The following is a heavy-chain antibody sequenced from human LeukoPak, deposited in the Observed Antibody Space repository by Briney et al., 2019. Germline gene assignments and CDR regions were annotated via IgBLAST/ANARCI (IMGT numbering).Heavy chain of an antibody. V-gene: IGHV3-30*03. D-gene: IGHD3-10*01. CDR2: ISYDGSNK. Sequence: TGGSLRLSCAASGFTFSSYWMSWVRQAPGKGLEWVAVISYDGSNKYYADSVKGRFTISRDNSKNTLYLQMNSLRAEDTAVYYCARGELPLLFDYWGQGTLVTVSS. CDR3: ARGELPLLFDY. CDR1: GFTFSSYW. J-gene: IGHJ4*02.